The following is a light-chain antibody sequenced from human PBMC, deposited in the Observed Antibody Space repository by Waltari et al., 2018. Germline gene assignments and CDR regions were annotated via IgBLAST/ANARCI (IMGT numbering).Light chain of an antibody. CDR1: QSISKY. Sequence: EIMLTQSLGTLSLSPGERATLSCRANQSISKYLAWYQQKPGQAPRLLIYDASVRATGIPDRFSCSGSWTDFSLTNSRLVPEDFAVYFCQKYGTLPATFGQGTKAEIK. CDR2: DAS. CDR3: QKYGTLPAT. V-gene: IGKV3-20*01. J-gene: IGKJ1*01.